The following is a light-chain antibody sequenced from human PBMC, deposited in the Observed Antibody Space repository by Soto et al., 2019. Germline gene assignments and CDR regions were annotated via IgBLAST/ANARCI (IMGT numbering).Light chain of an antibody. CDR2: GAS. V-gene: IGKV3-20*01. CDR1: QSVSSSY. J-gene: IGKJ5*01. Sequence: PGERVTLSCRASQSVSSSYLTWYQQKPGQAPRLLIYGASTRATGIPARFSGSGSGTDFTLTISRLQPEDFAVYYCQKYGSTPPVTFGGGTRLEIK. CDR3: QKYGSTPPVT.